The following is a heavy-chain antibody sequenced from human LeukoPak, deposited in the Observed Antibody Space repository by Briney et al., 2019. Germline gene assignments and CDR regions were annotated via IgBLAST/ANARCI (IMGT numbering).Heavy chain of an antibody. CDR3: ARGVYYDSSGYYYSDAFDI. Sequence: GGSLRLSCAASGFTFSSYWMHWVRQAPGKGLVWVSRINSDGSSTSYADSVRGRFSISRDNAKNTLYLQMNSLRAEDAAVYYCARGVYYDSSGYYYSDAFDIWGQGTMVTVSS. D-gene: IGHD3-22*01. CDR1: GFTFSSYW. J-gene: IGHJ3*02. V-gene: IGHV3-74*01. CDR2: INSDGSST.